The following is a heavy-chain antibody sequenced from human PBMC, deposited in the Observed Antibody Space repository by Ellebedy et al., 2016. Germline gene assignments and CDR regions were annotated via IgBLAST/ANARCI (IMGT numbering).Heavy chain of an antibody. CDR1: GFPFNNTW. Sequence: GGSLRLXXEASGFPFNNTWMTWVRQAPGKGLEWVSNVSGSGNRTYQADSVKGRFTVSRDNSRNTLSLQMNSLSAEDSALYFCARNIPLDFWGQGALV. D-gene: IGHD2/OR15-2a*01. CDR2: VSGSGNRT. J-gene: IGHJ4*02. V-gene: IGHV3-23*01. CDR3: ARNIPLDF.